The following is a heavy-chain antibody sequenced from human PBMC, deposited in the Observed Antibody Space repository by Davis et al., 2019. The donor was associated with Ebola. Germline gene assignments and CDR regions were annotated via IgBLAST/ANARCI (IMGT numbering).Heavy chain of an antibody. CDR2: IWYDGSNK. CDR3: AKRPGTRYFDY. Sequence: GGSLRLSCAASGFSFSDYGMHWVRQAPGKGLEWVAVIWYDGSNKYYADSMKGRFTISRDNSENTLYLQMNSLRAEDTAVYYCAKRPGTRYFDYWGQGTLVTVSS. D-gene: IGHD1-14*01. V-gene: IGHV3-33*06. J-gene: IGHJ4*02. CDR1: GFSFSDYG.